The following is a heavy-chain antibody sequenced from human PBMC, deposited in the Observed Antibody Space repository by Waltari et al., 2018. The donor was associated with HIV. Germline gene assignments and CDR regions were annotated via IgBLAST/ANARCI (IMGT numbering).Heavy chain of an antibody. D-gene: IGHD3-16*01. CDR1: GFTFSTYW. CDR3: ATPIMIAFGGDDF. Sequence: EVQLVESGGGLVQPGGSLRLSCAASGFTFSTYWMHWVRQVPGKGLGWVARIKSDGRSTSYADSVKGRFTVSRDNAKNTLYLEMNSLRPEDSAVYYCATPIMIAFGGDDFWGQGTLVTVSS. V-gene: IGHV3-74*01. CDR2: IKSDGRST. J-gene: IGHJ4*02.